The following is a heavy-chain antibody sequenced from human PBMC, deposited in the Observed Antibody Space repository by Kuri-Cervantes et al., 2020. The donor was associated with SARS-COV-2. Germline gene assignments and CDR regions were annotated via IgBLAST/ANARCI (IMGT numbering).Heavy chain of an antibody. CDR2: IKQDGSEK. CDR1: GFTFSTYA. Sequence: GGSLRLSCAASGFTFSTYAMSWARQAPGKGLEWVANIKQDGSEKYYVDSVKGRFTISRDNAKNSLYLQMNSLRAEDTAVYYCARGGFLTGYQGTRGAFNIWGQGTMVTVSS. CDR3: ARGGFLTGYQGTRGAFNI. J-gene: IGHJ3*02. V-gene: IGHV3-7*01. D-gene: IGHD3-9*01.